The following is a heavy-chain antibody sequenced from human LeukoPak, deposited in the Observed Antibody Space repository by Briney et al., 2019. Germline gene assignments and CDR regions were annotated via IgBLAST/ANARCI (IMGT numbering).Heavy chain of an antibody. CDR3: ARQDGDGYNVNWFDP. J-gene: IGHJ5*02. CDR2: IYTSGST. D-gene: IGHD5-24*01. V-gene: IGHV4-4*09. CDR1: VGPINRYY. Sequence: SVTLSLTCTVSVGPINRYYWSWIRHPPGKGLEWIRNIYTSGSTNYNPSLKSRVTISVDTSKNQFALKLSSVTAADTAVYYCARQDGDGYNVNWFDPWGQGTLVTVSS.